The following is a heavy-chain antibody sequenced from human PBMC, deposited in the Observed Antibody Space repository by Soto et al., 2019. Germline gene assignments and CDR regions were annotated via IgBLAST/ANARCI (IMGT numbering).Heavy chain of an antibody. CDR1: GFTFSSYA. D-gene: IGHD3-10*01. CDR3: AKGQIWLPFDY. Sequence: GGSLRLSCAASGFTFSSYAMSWVRQAPGKGLEWVSAISGSGGSTYYADSVKGRFTISRDNSKTTLYLQMNSLRAEYTAVYYCAKGQIWLPFDYWGQGTLVTVSS. J-gene: IGHJ4*02. V-gene: IGHV3-23*01. CDR2: ISGSGGST.